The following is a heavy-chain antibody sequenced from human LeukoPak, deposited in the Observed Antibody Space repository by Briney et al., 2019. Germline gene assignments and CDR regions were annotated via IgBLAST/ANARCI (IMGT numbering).Heavy chain of an antibody. CDR2: IHHSGGS. J-gene: IGHJ4*02. D-gene: IGHD2-21*01. Sequence: SGTLSLTCAVSGDSISSDNWWSWVRQSPGKGLEWIGEIHHSGGSNLNPSLKSRVTISIDKSKNDFSLKPNSVTAADTALYYCAKNAAYNLAYWGQGTLVTVSS. CDR3: AKNAAYNLAY. CDR1: GDSISSDNW. V-gene: IGHV4-4*02.